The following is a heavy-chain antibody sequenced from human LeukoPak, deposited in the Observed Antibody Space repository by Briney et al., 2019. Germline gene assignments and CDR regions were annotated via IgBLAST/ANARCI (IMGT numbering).Heavy chain of an antibody. CDR3: GRDGQGSTPLDY. CDR1: GFTFNSHW. V-gene: IGHV3-74*01. J-gene: IGHJ4*02. CDR2: ISADGSST. D-gene: IGHD1-26*01. Sequence: GGSLRLSCAVSGFTFNSHWMHWVRHAPGRGLVWVSGISADGSSTRYADSVNGRFTISRDNDKNTLYLQMNSLRAEDTAVYYCGRDGQGSTPLDYWGQGTLVTVSS.